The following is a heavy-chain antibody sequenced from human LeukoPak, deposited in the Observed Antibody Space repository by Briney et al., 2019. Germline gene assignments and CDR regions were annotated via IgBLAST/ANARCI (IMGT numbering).Heavy chain of an antibody. Sequence: ASVKVSCKASGYTFTAYYMHWVRQAPGQGLEWMGWINPNSGGTNSSQKFQDRVTLTRDTSISTAYLELGSLRSDDTAIYYCARAYGSGSSYHPDYWGQGTLVTVSS. CDR3: ARAYGSGSSYHPDY. J-gene: IGHJ4*02. CDR2: INPNSGGT. D-gene: IGHD3-10*01. V-gene: IGHV1-2*02. CDR1: GYTFTAYY.